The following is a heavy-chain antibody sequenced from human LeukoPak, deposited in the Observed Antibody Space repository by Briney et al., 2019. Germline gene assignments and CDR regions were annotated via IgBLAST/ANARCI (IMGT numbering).Heavy chain of an antibody. Sequence: TPSETLSLTCAVSGGSFTTHYWSWIRQPPGKGLEWIGYISYIGSTNYNPSLKSRVTISIDTSKNEVSLMLTSVTAADTAVYYCASDSISMNAFDAWGQGTMVTVSS. CDR1: GGSFTTHY. V-gene: IGHV4-59*11. D-gene: IGHD3-22*01. J-gene: IGHJ3*01. CDR3: ASDSISMNAFDA. CDR2: ISYIGST.